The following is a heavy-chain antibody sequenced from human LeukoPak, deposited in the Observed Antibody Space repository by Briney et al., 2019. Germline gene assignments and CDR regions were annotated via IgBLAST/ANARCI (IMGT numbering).Heavy chain of an antibody. CDR1: GGSISSYY. Sequence: KPSETLSLTCTVSGGSISSYYWSWIRQPPGKGLEWIGYIYYSGSTNYNPSLKSRVTISVDTSKNQFSLKLSSVTAADTAVYYCARRREVAATSWFDPWGQGTLVTVSS. J-gene: IGHJ5*02. D-gene: IGHD2-15*01. CDR3: ARRREVAATSWFDP. CDR2: IYYSGST. V-gene: IGHV4-59*08.